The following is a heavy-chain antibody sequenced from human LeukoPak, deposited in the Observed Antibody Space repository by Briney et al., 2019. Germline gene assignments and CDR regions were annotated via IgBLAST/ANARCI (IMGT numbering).Heavy chain of an antibody. CDR1: GGSISSGGYS. V-gene: IGHV4-30-2*01. D-gene: IGHD1-1*01. CDR2: IYHSGST. J-gene: IGHJ4*02. Sequence: PSETLSLTCAVSGGSISSGGYSWSWIRQPPGKGLEWIGYIYHSGSTYYNPSLKGRVTISVDRSKNQFSLKLSSVTAADTAVYYCARGNNWNFFFDYWGQGTLVTVSS. CDR3: ARGNNWNFFFDY.